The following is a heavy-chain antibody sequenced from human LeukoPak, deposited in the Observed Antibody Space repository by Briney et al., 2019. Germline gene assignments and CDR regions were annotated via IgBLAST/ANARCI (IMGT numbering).Heavy chain of an antibody. CDR3: ARDRYYYDSSGYREYYFDY. CDR1: GGSINSGSYY. CDR2: IYTSGST. D-gene: IGHD3-22*01. J-gene: IGHJ4*02. Sequence: SETLSLTCTVSGGSINSGSYYYHWIRQPAGKGLEWIGRIYTSGSTIYNPSLESRVTISVDTSKNQVSLKLTSVTAADTALYYCARDRYYYDSSGYREYYFDYWGQGTLVTVSS. V-gene: IGHV4-61*02.